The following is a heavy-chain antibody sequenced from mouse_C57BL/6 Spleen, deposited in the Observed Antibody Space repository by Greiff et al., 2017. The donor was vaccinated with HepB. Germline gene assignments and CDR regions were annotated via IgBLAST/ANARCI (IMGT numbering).Heavy chain of an antibody. CDR3: ARATTVVATPTDFDY. J-gene: IGHJ2*01. Sequence: QVQLQQSGAELVRPGSSVKLSCKASGYTFTSYWMHWVKQRPIQGLEWIGNIDPSDSETHYNQKFKDKATLTVDKSSSTAYMQLSSLTSEDSAVYYCARATTVVATPTDFDYWGQGTTLTVSS. CDR2: IDPSDSET. V-gene: IGHV1-52*01. D-gene: IGHD1-1*01. CDR1: GYTFTSYW.